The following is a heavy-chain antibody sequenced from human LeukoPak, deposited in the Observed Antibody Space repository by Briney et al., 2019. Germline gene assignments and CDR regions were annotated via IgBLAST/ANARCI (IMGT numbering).Heavy chain of an antibody. CDR2: IYYSGST. J-gene: IGHJ6*02. Sequence: PSETPSLTCTVSGGSISSGDYYWSWIRQPPGKGLEWIGYIYYSGSTYYNPSLKSRVTISVDTSKNQFSLKLSSVTAADTAVYYCARAPRPDGMDVWGQGTTVTVSS. V-gene: IGHV4-30-4*01. CDR1: GGSISSGDYY. CDR3: ARAPRPDGMDV.